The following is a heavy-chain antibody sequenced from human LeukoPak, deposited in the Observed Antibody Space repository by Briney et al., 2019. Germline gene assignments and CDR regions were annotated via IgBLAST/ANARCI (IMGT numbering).Heavy chain of an antibody. V-gene: IGHV3-30*18. Sequence: GESLKISCAASGFTFSSYGMHWVRQAPGKGLEWVAVISYDGSNKYYADSVKGRFTISRDNSKNTLYLQMNSLRAEDTAVYYCAKDHRYLDRHGLIDYWGQGTLVTVSS. CDR2: ISYDGSNK. J-gene: IGHJ4*02. CDR1: GFTFSSYG. CDR3: AKDHRYLDRHGLIDY. D-gene: IGHD3-9*01.